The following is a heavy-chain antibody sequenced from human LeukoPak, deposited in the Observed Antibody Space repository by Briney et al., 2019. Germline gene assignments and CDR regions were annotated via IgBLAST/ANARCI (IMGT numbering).Heavy chain of an antibody. V-gene: IGHV3-20*04. J-gene: IGHJ5*02. CDR1: GFLFTDYG. CDR2: INWNGGNA. D-gene: IGHD2-15*01. CDR3: PRIILGYCSAGNCYSGDWFDA. Sequence: PGGSLRLSCATSGFLFTDYGMTWVRQTPGKGLEWVSSINWNGGNAIYADSVKGRFIISRDNAKNSLYLQMNSLRPEDTAFYYCPRIILGYCSAGNCYSGDWFDAWGQGTLVTVSS.